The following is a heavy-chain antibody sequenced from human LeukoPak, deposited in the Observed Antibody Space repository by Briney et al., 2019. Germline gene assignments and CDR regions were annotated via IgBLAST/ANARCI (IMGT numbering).Heavy chain of an antibody. CDR2: ISYDGSNK. Sequence: GGSLRLSCAASGFTYSSYTLHWVRQAPGKGLEWVAVISYDGSNKYYADSVKGRFTISRDNSKNTLYLQMNSLRAEDTAVYYCARDYRSYLVNDAFDIWGQGTMVTVSS. V-gene: IGHV3-30-3*01. J-gene: IGHJ3*02. CDR3: ARDYRSYLVNDAFDI. CDR1: GFTYSSYT. D-gene: IGHD1-26*01.